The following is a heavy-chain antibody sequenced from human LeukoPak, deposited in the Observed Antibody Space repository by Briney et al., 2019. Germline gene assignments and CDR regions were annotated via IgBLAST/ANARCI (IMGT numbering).Heavy chain of an antibody. CDR3: AKSYGRSSSWYYYFDY. CDR1: RFSFSNYG. CDR2: ISGSGGST. Sequence: GGSLRPSCAASRFSFSNYGMHWVRQAPGKGLEWVSAISGSGGSTYYAASVKGRFTISRDNSKNTLYLQMNSLRAEDTAVYYCAKSYGRSSSWYYYFDYWGQGTLVTVSS. V-gene: IGHV3-23*01. J-gene: IGHJ4*02. D-gene: IGHD6-13*01.